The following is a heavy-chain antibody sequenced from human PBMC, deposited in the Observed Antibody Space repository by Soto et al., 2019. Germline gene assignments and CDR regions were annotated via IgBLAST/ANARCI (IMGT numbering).Heavy chain of an antibody. CDR3: ARVCPSGSGIAARTRYYYYYYMDV. CDR2: ISSSGSTI. CDR1: GFTFSDYY. V-gene: IGHV3-11*01. D-gene: IGHD6-6*01. J-gene: IGHJ6*03. Sequence: GGSLRLSCAASGFTFSDYYMSWIRQAPGKGLEWVSYISSSGSTIYYADSVKGRFTISRDNAKNSLYLQMNSLRAEDTAVYYCARVCPSGSGIAARTRYYYYYYMDVWGKGTTVTVSS.